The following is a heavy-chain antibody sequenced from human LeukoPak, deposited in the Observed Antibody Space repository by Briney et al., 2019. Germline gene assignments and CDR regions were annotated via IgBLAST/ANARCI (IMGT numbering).Heavy chain of an antibody. CDR2: INHSGST. CDR1: GGSFSGYY. Sequence: SSETLSLTCAVYGGSFSGYYWSWIRQPPGKGLEWIGEINHSGSTYYNPSLKSRVTISVDTSKNQFSLKLSSVTAADTAVYYCARVVSGGYGYGLIDYWGQGTLVTVSS. J-gene: IGHJ4*02. CDR3: ARVVSGGYGYGLIDY. V-gene: IGHV4-34*01. D-gene: IGHD5-18*01.